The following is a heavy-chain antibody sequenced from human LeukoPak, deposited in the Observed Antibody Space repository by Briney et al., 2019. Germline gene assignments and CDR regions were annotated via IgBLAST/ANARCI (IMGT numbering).Heavy chain of an antibody. V-gene: IGHV4-59*12. J-gene: IGHJ5*02. CDR1: GGSISGYY. CDR3: ARDSLRIQSGTTP. D-gene: IGHD1-1*01. CDR2: IYYSGST. Sequence: SETLSLTCTVSGGSISGYYWSWIRQPPGKGLEWIAYIYYSGSTYYNPSLQSRVTISVDTPKNQFSLRLNSVTAADTALYYCARDSLRIQSGTTPWGQGTLVTVSS.